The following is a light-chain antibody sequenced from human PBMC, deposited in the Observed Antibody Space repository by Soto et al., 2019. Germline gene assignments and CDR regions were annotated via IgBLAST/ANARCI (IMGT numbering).Light chain of an antibody. CDR1: QSISSW. CDR2: DAS. V-gene: IGKV1-5*01. Sequence: DIQMTQSPSTLSASVGDRVTITCRASQSISSWLAWYQQKPGKAPKLLIYDASCLESGVPSRFSGSGSGTEFTLPISSLQPDDFATYYCQQYNSYSPRTFGQGNKVEIK. CDR3: QQYNSYSPRT. J-gene: IGKJ1*01.